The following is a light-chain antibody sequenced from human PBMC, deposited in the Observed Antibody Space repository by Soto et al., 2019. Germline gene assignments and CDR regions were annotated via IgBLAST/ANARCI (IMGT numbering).Light chain of an antibody. J-gene: IGLJ1*01. CDR2: EAS. V-gene: IGLV2-23*01. CDR3: CSYGSDNTYL. Sequence: QSALSQPASVSGSPGQSITISCTGTSSDVGTYGFVSWYQQTPGKAPKVLIYEASKRPSGVSSRFSGSKSGNTASLTISGLKAEDEADYYCCSYGSDNTYLFGTGTKVTVL. CDR1: SSDVGTYGF.